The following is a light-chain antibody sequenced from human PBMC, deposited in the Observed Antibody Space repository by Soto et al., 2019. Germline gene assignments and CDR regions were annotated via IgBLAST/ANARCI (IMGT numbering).Light chain of an antibody. CDR1: QGVGTS. Sequence: DIVLTQSPATLSLSPGDRATLSCRASQGVGTSLAWYKQQPGQAPRLLIHDAAYRASGIPDRFRGSGSGTAFSLSISSLEPDDFAVYYCQHRSSWPRSFGRGTKVEV. V-gene: IGKV3-11*01. J-gene: IGKJ1*01. CDR2: DAA. CDR3: QHRSSWPRS.